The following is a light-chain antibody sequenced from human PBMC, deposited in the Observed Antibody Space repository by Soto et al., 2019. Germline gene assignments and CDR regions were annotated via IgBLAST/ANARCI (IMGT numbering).Light chain of an antibody. CDR2: RNN. CDR1: SSNIGSNY. J-gene: IGLJ3*02. V-gene: IGLV1-47*01. CDR3: AAWYDSLSGPV. Sequence: QPVLTQPPSASGTPGQRVTISCSGSSSNIGSNYVYWYQQLPGTAPKLLIYRNNQRPSGVPDRFSGSKSGTSASLAISGLRSEDEADYYCAAWYDSLSGPVFGGGTKLTVL.